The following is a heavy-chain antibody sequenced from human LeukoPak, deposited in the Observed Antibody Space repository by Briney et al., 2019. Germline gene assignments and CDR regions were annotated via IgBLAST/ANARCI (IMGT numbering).Heavy chain of an antibody. Sequence: GGSLRLSCAASGFTFSSYSMNWVRQAPGKGLEWVSSISSSSSYIYYADSVKGRFTISRDNAKNPLYLQMNSLRAEDTAVYYCARDQEGGYDYYDSSGQGQAFDIWGQGTMVTVSS. CDR3: ARDQEGGYDYYDSSGQGQAFDI. CDR1: GFTFSSYS. CDR2: ISSSSSYI. J-gene: IGHJ3*02. V-gene: IGHV3-21*01. D-gene: IGHD3-22*01.